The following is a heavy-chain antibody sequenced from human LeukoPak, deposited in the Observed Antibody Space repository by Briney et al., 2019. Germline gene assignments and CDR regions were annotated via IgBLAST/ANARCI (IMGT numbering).Heavy chain of an antibody. Sequence: PAESLRLSCAASGFSFSSYSMNRVRQTPGKGLPWVSFISGSSSNIDYEDCVKGRFTISRDNGKNSLFLHMSGLRAEDTAVYYCARKNATSSEDYWGQGTRVTVSS. CDR2: ISGSSSNI. CDR1: GFSFSSYS. CDR3: ARKNATSSEDY. V-gene: IGHV3-48*01. D-gene: IGHD6-6*01. J-gene: IGHJ4*02.